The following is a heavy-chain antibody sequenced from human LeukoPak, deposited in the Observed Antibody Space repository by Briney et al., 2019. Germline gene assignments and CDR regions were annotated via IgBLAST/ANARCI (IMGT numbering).Heavy chain of an antibody. Sequence: SETLSLTCAVYGGSFSGYYWSWIRQPPGKGLEWIGEINHSGSTNYNPSLKSRVTISVDTSKNQFSLKLSSVTAADTAVCYCARGRNGPYYYGSGSYSTRGFDYWGQGTLVTVSS. CDR3: ARGRNGPYYYGSGSYSTRGFDY. CDR2: INHSGST. CDR1: GGSFSGYY. J-gene: IGHJ4*02. D-gene: IGHD3-10*01. V-gene: IGHV4-34*01.